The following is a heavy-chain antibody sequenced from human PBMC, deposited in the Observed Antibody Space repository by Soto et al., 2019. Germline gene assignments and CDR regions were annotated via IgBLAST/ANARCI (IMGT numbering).Heavy chain of an antibody. CDR1: GGSISSYY. D-gene: IGHD6-6*01. CDR3: ARQGEQLAPDYYYYYYMGV. CDR2: IYYSGST. J-gene: IGHJ6*03. V-gene: IGHV4-59*08. Sequence: PSETLSLTCTVSGGSISSYYWSWIRQPPGKGLEWIGYIYYSGSTNYNPSLKSRVTISVDTSKNQFSLKLSSVTAADTAVYYCARQGEQLAPDYYYYYYMGVWGKGTTVTVSS.